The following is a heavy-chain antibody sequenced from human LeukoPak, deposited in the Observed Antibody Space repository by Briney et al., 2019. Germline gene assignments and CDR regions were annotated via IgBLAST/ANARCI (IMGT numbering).Heavy chain of an antibody. CDR1: GFTFSSYA. D-gene: IGHD5-18*01. CDR2: IKSKTDGGTT. V-gene: IGHV3-15*01. CDR3: TTKRGFNYGVDF. Sequence: PGGSLRLSCAASGFTFSSYAMSWVRQAPGKGLEWVGLIKSKTDGGTTDYPAPVKGRFTISRDDSKNTLYLQMNSLKTEDTAVYYCTTKRGFNYGVDFWGQGTLVTVSS. J-gene: IGHJ4*02.